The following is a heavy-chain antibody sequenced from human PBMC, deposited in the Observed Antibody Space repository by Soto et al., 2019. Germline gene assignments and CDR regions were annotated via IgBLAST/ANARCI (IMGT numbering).Heavy chain of an antibody. V-gene: IGHV3-64D*08. Sequence: GGSLRLSCSASGFTFSSYAIHWVRQAPGKGLEFFSAVKSDGSSTYYTDSVKGRFTISRDNSKXTLYLQMSSLRAEDTAVYYCFAGARSSLGWGQGTLVTVSS. CDR1: GFTFSSYA. CDR3: FAGARSSLG. J-gene: IGHJ4*02. CDR2: VKSDGSST. D-gene: IGHD6-6*01.